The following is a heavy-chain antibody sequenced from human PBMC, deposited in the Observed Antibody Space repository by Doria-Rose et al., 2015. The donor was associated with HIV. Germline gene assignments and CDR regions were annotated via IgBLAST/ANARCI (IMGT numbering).Heavy chain of an antibody. J-gene: IGHJ4*02. D-gene: IGHD1-26*01. CDR1: GGSISHYY. CDR2: IFYTGST. Sequence: QVQLQESGPGLVKPSETLSPTCSVSGGSISHYYWSWIRQPPGKGPEYIGDIFYTGSTNYSPSLKSRVSISIDTSKNKFSLRLSSVTAADTAVYYCARVLSGTYDYWGQGTLVTVSS. CDR3: ARVLSGTYDY. V-gene: IGHV4-59*01.